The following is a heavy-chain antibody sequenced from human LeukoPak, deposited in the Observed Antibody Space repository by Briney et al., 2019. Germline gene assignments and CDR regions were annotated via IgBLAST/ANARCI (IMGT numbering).Heavy chain of an antibody. CDR1: GFTFSDYY. J-gene: IGHJ4*02. CDR2: IGGIYVET. CDR3: AKDYGPGIVGTMGAY. D-gene: IGHD1-26*01. Sequence: GGSLRLSCAASGFTFSDYYMSWIRQAPGKGLEWVSSIGGIYVETFYADSVQGRFTISRDNSKNTLYLQLNNLRAEDSAIYYCAKDYGPGIVGTMGAYWGQGTLVTVSS. V-gene: IGHV3-23*01.